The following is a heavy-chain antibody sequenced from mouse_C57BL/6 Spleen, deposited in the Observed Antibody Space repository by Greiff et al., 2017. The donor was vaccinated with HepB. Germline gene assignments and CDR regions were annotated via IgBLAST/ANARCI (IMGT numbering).Heavy chain of an antibody. Sequence: QVHVQQSGAELVRPGASVKLSCTASGYTFTDYYINWVKQRPGQGLEWIARIYPGSGNTYYTEKFKGKATLTAEKSSSTAYMQLSSLTSEDSAVDVCASWDYDGRSPFDDWGQGTTLTVSS. CDR3: ASWDYDGRSPFDD. CDR1: GYTFTDYY. J-gene: IGHJ2*01. D-gene: IGHD1-1*01. V-gene: IGHV1-76*01. CDR2: IYPGSGNT.